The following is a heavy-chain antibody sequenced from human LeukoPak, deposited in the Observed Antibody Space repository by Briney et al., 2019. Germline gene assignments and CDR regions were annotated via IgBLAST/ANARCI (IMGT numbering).Heavy chain of an antibody. CDR2: INPNSGAT. CDR1: GYSFTDYY. J-gene: IGHJ4*02. D-gene: IGHD3-10*01. CDR3: ARLGFGELLYYCDY. V-gene: IGHV1-2*02. Sequence: ASVKGSCKASGYSFTDYYMHWVRQAPGQGLEWMGWINPNSGATNYAQKFQGRVTMTRDTSISTAYMEMNNLRSDDTAVYYCARLGFGELLYYCDYWGQGTLVTVSS.